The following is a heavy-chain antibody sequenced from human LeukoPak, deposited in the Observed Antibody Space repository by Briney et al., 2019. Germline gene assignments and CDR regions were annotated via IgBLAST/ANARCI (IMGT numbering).Heavy chain of an antibody. D-gene: IGHD6-19*01. Sequence: GGSLPLPCAASGFTFSSFGMHWVRQAPGKGLEWVAVIWSDGSNKYYADSVKGRFTISRDNSKNTLYLQMNSLRAEDTAVYYCARYSRGFFDSWGQGTLVTVSS. CDR2: IWSDGSNK. J-gene: IGHJ4*02. V-gene: IGHV3-33*01. CDR3: ARYSRGFFDS. CDR1: GFTFSSFG.